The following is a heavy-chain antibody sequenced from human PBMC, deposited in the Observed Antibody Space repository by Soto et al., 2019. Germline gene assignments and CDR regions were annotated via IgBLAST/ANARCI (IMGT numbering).Heavy chain of an antibody. J-gene: IGHJ5*02. D-gene: IGHD3-10*01. CDR1: GGSISSYY. V-gene: IGHV4-59*01. CDR2: IYYSGST. CDR3: ARDPGSGSYYGWFDP. Sequence: SETLSLTCTVSGGSISSYYWSWIRQPPGKGLEWIGYIYYSGSTNYNPSLKSRVTISVDTSKNQFSLKLSSVTAADTAVYYCARDPGSGSYYGWFDPWGQGALVTVSS.